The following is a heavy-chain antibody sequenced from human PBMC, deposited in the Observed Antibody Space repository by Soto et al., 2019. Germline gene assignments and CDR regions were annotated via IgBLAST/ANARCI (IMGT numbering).Heavy chain of an antibody. CDR2: IYSGGST. D-gene: IGHD1-1*01. V-gene: IGHV3-53*01. J-gene: IGHJ6*02. CDR3: AKLATYYYYGMDV. CDR1: GFTVSSNY. Sequence: EVQLVESGGGLIQPGGSLRLSCAASGFTVSSNYMSWVRQAPGKGLEWVSVIYSGGSTYYADSVKGRFTISRDNSKNTLYLQMNSLRAEDTAVYYCAKLATYYYYGMDVWGQGTTVTVSS.